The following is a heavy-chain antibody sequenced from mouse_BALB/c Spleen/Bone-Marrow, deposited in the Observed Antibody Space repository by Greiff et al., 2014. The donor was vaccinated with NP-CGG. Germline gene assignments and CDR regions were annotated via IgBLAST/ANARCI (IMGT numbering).Heavy chain of an antibody. CDR1: GFTFSSYT. CDR2: ISSGGSYT. J-gene: IGHJ4*01. D-gene: IGHD2-3*01. Sequence: EVKLVESGGGLVKPGGSLKLSCAASGFTFSSYTMSWVRQTPEKRPEWVATISSGGSYTYYPDSVKGRFTISRDNAKNTLYLQMSSLKSEDTAMYYCTRDLYDGYYYYAMDYWGQGTSVTVSS. V-gene: IGHV5-6-4*01. CDR3: TRDLYDGYYYYAMDY.